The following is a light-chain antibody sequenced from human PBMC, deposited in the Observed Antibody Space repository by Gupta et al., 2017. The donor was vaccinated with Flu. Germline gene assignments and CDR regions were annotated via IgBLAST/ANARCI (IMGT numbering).Light chain of an antibody. CDR3: QQCDNFPLT. Sequence: PSSLSASVGDTVTITCRASQIITRYINWYQHKSGRAPKLLISSISDLKSGVPSRFSGSGSGTDFALTISSLQPEDIATYYCQQCDNFPLTFGEGTRVEIK. J-gene: IGKJ4*01. CDR2: SIS. CDR1: QIITRY. V-gene: IGKV1-39*01.